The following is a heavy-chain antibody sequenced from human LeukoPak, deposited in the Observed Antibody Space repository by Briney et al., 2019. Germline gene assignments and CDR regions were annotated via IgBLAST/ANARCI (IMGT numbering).Heavy chain of an antibody. D-gene: IGHD3-22*01. CDR3: AVAKKIDSSGYYFG. CDR1: GYTFTSYY. CDR2: INPNSGGT. Sequence: ASVKVSCKASGYTFTSYYMHWVRQAPGQGLEWMGRINPNSGGTNYAQKFQGRVTMTRDTSISTAYMELSRLRSDDTAVYYCAVAKKIDSSGYYFGWGQGTMVTVSS. J-gene: IGHJ3*01. V-gene: IGHV1-2*06.